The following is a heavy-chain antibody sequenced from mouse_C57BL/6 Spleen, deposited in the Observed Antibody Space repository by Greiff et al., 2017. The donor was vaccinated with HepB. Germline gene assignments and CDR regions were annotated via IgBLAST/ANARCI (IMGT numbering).Heavy chain of an antibody. CDR1: GYTFTSYW. CDR2: IDPSDSET. V-gene: IGHV1-52*01. CDR3: ARDGYYFDY. Sequence: VQLQQPGAELVRPGSSVKLSCKASGYTFTSYWMHWVKQRPIQGLEWIGNIDPSDSETHYTQKFKDKATLTVDKSSSTAYMQLSSLTSEDSAVYYCARDGYYFDYWGQGTTLTVSS. D-gene: IGHD2-3*01. J-gene: IGHJ2*01.